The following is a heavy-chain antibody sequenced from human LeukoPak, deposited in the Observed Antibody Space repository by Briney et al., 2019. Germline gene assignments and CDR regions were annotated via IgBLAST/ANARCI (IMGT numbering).Heavy chain of an antibody. V-gene: IGHV3-23*01. CDR1: GFTFSSYG. CDR3: AKETGIAAAGIGFFYYYYMDV. J-gene: IGHJ6*03. Sequence: GGTLRLSCAASGFTFSSYGMSWVRQAPGKGLEWVSAISGSGGSTYYADSVKGRFTISRDNSKNTLYLQMNSLRAEDTAVYYCAKETGIAAAGIGFFYYYYMDVWGKGTTVTVSS. CDR2: ISGSGGST. D-gene: IGHD6-13*01.